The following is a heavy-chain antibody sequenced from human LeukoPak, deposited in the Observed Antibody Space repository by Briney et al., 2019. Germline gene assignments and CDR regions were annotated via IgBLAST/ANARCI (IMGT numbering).Heavy chain of an antibody. J-gene: IGHJ3*02. CDR2: IYYSGST. CDR3: ARDFAYGDFKDAFDI. CDR1: GGSTSSSSYY. D-gene: IGHD4-17*01. V-gene: IGHV4-39*02. Sequence: KASETLSLTCTVSGGSTSSSSYYWGWIRQPPGKGLEWIGSIYYSGSTYYNPSLKSRVTISVDTSKNQFSLKLSSVTAADTAVYYCARDFAYGDFKDAFDIWGQGTMVTVSS.